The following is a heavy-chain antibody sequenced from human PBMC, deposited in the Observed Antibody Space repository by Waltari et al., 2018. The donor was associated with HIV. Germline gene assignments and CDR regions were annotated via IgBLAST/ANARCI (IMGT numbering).Heavy chain of an antibody. Sequence: QVQLQQWGAGLLKPSETLSLTCAVYGGSFSGYYWRWIRQPPGKGLEWIGEINHSGSTNYNPSLKSRVTISVDTSKNQFSLKLSSVTAADTAVYYCARFGSGRDSYYYYYGMDVWGQGTTVTVSS. CDR3: ARFGSGRDSYYYYYGMDV. CDR2: INHSGST. CDR1: GGSFSGYY. V-gene: IGHV4-34*01. J-gene: IGHJ6*02. D-gene: IGHD3-10*01.